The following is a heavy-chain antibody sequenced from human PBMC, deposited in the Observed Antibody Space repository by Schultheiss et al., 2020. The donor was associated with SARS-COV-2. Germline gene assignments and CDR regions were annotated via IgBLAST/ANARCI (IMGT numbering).Heavy chain of an antibody. CDR2: ISASGST. J-gene: IGHJ2*01. CDR3: ARGQWLAWYFDL. CDR1: GGSFSGYY. Sequence: SETLSLTCAVYGGSFSGYYWSWFRQPAGKGLEWIGRISASGSTYYNPSLKSRVTISVDTSKNQFSLKLSSVTAADTAVYYCARGQWLAWYFDLWGRGTLVTVSS. V-gene: IGHV4-59*10. D-gene: IGHD6-19*01.